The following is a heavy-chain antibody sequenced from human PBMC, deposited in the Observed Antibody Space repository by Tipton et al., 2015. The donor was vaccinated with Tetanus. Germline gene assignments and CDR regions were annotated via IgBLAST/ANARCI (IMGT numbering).Heavy chain of an antibody. J-gene: IGHJ2*01. CDR3: VRAKLRRGFSGYLYYDL. D-gene: IGHD5-12*01. CDR1: GGSFTDFY. CDR2: INHSGTA. Sequence: TLSLTCAVSGGSFTDFYWSWIRQVPGQGLVWIGEINHSGTANKNPSLKSRVTMSVDTSNRQFSLSLDSVTAADTGVYYCVRAKLRRGFSGYLYYDLWGRGTLVTVSS. V-gene: IGHV4-34*01.